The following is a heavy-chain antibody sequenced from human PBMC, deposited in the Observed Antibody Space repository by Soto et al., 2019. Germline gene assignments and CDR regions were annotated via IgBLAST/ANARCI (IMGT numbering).Heavy chain of an antibody. V-gene: IGHV4-31*03. CDR3: ARGGIAAAAPPDY. CDR1: GGSISSGGYY. Sequence: PSETLSLTRTVSGGSISSGGYYWSWIRPHPGKGLEWIGYIYYSGSTYYNPSLKSRVTISVDTSKNQCSLKLSSVTAADTAVYYCARGGIAAAAPPDYWGQGTLVTVSS. CDR2: IYYSGST. J-gene: IGHJ4*02. D-gene: IGHD6-13*01.